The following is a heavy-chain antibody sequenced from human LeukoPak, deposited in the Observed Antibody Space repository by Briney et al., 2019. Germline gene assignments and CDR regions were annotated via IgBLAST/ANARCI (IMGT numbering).Heavy chain of an antibody. J-gene: IGHJ5*02. D-gene: IGHD1-26*01. V-gene: IGHV3-30*02. CDR3: ARGPTGFGSGSYYWFDP. CDR1: GFTFSSYG. CDR2: IRYDGSNK. Sequence: GGSLRLSCAASGFTFSSYGMHWVRQAPGKGLEGVAFIRYDGSNKYYADSVKGRFTISKDNSKNTLYLQMGSLRAEDMAVYYCARGPTGFGSGSYYWFDPWGQGTLVTASS.